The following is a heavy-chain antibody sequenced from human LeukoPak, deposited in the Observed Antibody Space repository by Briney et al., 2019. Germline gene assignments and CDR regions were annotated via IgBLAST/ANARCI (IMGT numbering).Heavy chain of an antibody. CDR1: GGSISSYY. J-gene: IGHJ6*03. CDR3: ARQGGYRGYMDV. D-gene: IGHD5-18*01. V-gene: IGHV4-4*09. CDR2: IYASGST. Sequence: PSETLSLTCTVSGGSISSYYWSWIRQPPGKGLACIGYIYASGSTNYNPSLRSRVTISVDMSKNQFSLKLNSVTAANTVVYYCARQGGYRGYMDVWGKGTTVTVSS.